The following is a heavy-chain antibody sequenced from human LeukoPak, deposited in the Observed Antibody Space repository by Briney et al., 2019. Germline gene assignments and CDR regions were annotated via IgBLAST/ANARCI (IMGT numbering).Heavy chain of an antibody. CDR2: INPNSGGT. CDR3: ARESARGGDFDY. V-gene: IGHV1-2*02. Sequence: ASVKVSCKASGYTFTGYYMHWVRQAPGQGLEWMGWINPNSGGTNYAQKFQGRVTMTRDTSISTAYMELGRLRSDDTAVYYCARESARGGDFDYWGQGTLVTVSS. D-gene: IGHD3-16*01. J-gene: IGHJ4*02. CDR1: GYTFTGYY.